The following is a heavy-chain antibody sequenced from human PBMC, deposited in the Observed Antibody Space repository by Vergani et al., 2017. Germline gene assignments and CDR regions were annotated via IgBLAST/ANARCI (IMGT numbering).Heavy chain of an antibody. CDR3: AREQIGYSYGSFDY. D-gene: IGHD5-18*01. CDR2: IYTSGST. J-gene: IGHJ4*02. Sequence: QVQLQESGPGLVKPSQTLSLTCTVSGGSISSGSYYWSWIRQPAGKGLEWIGRIYTSGSTNYNPSLKSRVTISVDTSKNQFSLKLSSVTAADTAVYYCAREQIGYSYGSFDYWGQGTLVTVSS. CDR1: GGSISSGSYY. V-gene: IGHV4-61*02.